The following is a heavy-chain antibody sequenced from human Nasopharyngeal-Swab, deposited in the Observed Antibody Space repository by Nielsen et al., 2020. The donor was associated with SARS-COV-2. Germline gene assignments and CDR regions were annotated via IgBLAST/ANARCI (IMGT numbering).Heavy chain of an antibody. J-gene: IGHJ3*02. CDR1: GFTFSTYW. CDR3: TRDPDDYGSGSFYN. Sequence: GESLKISCAASGFTFSTYWMHWVRQAPGEGLVWVSRINSDGSSTRYADSLKGRFTISRDNAKNTLYLQMNSLRAEDTAMYYCTRDPDDYGSGSFYNWGQGTMVTVSS. V-gene: IGHV3-74*01. CDR2: INSDGSST. D-gene: IGHD3-10*01.